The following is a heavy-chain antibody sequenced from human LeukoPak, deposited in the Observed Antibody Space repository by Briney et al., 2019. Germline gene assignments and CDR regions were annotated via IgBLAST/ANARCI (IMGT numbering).Heavy chain of an antibody. V-gene: IGHV3-48*01. CDR1: GLTFSSYS. CDR3: APGYCSSSSCSHYSDY. CDR2: ISVSSSTI. D-gene: IGHD2-2*01. Sequence: GGSLRLSCAASGLTFSSYSMNWVRQAPGKGLEWLSYISVSSSTIYYADSVKGRFTISRDNAKNSLYLQMSSLRAEDTAVYYCAPGYCSSSSCSHYSDYWGQGTRVTVSS. J-gene: IGHJ4*02.